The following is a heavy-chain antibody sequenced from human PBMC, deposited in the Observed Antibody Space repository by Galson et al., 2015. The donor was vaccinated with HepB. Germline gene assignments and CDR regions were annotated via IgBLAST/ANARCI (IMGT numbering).Heavy chain of an antibody. D-gene: IGHD2-15*01. CDR1: GYSFTTYW. CDR3: ARRYCTGGSCYSGFDY. Sequence: QSGAEVKKPGESLRISCQGSGYSFTTYWINWLRQMPGKGLEWVGRIDPSGSYADYSPFFRGHVTISADQSINTAYLQWSSLKASDTTMYYCARRYCTGGSCYSGFDYWGQGTLVTVSS. CDR2: IDPSGSYA. V-gene: IGHV5-10-1*01. J-gene: IGHJ4*02.